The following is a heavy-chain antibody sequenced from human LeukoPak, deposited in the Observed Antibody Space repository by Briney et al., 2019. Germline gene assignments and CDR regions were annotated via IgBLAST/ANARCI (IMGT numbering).Heavy chain of an antibody. V-gene: IGHV3-7*04. CDR2: IKEDGSEK. CDR1: GFSFSSTW. D-gene: IGHD3-16*02. CDR3: ARNYRNAFDI. Sequence: RGSLRLSCAASGFSFSSTWMTWVRQAPGKGLEWVANIKEDGSEKYYVDPVRGRFTISRDNAKSSLYLQMNSLRAEDTAVYYCARNYRNAFDIWGQGTMVTVSP. J-gene: IGHJ3*02.